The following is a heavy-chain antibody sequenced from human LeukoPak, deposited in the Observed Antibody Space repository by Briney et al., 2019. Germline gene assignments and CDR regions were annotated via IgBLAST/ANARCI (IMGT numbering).Heavy chain of an antibody. CDR2: IYTSGST. V-gene: IGHV4-4*07. D-gene: IGHD3-10*01. CDR3: AGYRGRYYYGSGGHAFDI. CDR1: GGSISSYY. Sequence: PSETLSLTCTVSGGSISSYYWSWIRQPAGKGLEWIGRIYTSGSTNYNPSLKSRVTMSVDTSKNQFSLKLSSVTPADTAVYYCAGYRGRYYYGSGGHAFDIWGQGTMVTVSS. J-gene: IGHJ3*02.